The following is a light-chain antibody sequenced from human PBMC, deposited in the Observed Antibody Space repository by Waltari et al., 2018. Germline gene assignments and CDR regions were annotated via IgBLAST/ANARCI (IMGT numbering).Light chain of an antibody. V-gene: IGKV3-15*01. J-gene: IGKJ3*01. CDR1: QSVRSK. Sequence: EIVMTQSPATLSASPGERATLSCRASQSVRSKLAWYQHKPGQAPRLLIYDTSTRATGIPARFSDSGSGTEFTLTISSLQSEDFAVYYCQQYNNWPPFTFGPGTTVDMK. CDR2: DTS. CDR3: QQYNNWPPFT.